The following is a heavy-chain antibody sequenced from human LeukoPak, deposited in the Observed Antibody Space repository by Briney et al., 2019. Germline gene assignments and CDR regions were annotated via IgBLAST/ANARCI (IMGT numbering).Heavy chain of an antibody. V-gene: IGHV3-7*01. CDR2: IKQDGSEK. J-gene: IGHJ4*02. Sequence: GGSLRLSCAASGFTFDDYGMSWVRQAPGKGLEWVANIKQDGSEKYYVDSVKGRFTISRDNAKNSLYLQMNSLRAEDTAVYYCAKGALDYWGQGTLVTVSS. CDR1: GFTFDDYG. CDR3: AKGALDY.